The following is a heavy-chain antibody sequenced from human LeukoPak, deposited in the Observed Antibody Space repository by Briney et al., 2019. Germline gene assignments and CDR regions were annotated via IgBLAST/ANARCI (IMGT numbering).Heavy chain of an antibody. D-gene: IGHD4-17*01. Sequence: GGSPRLSCVASGFTFRVYAVTWVRQAPGKGLEWVSAISGSGTRTHYADSVAGRFTISRDNSKNTVYLQMSSLRAEDTAVYYCAKLLNDYGDYVFDSWGQGTLVTVSS. CDR1: GFTFRVYA. V-gene: IGHV3-23*01. J-gene: IGHJ5*01. CDR3: AKLLNDYGDYVFDS. CDR2: ISGSGTRT.